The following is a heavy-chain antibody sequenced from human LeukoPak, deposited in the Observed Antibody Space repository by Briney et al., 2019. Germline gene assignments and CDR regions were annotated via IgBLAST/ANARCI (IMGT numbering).Heavy chain of an antibody. Sequence: ASVKVSCKASGYTFTSDYMHWVRQAPGQGLEWMGIINPSGGSTSDAQKFQGRVTMTRDMSTSTVYMELSSLRSEDTAVYYCARDWGPADIVATINYFDYWGQGTLVTVSS. CDR1: GYTFTSDY. CDR2: INPSGGST. D-gene: IGHD5-12*01. CDR3: ARDWGPADIVATINYFDY. V-gene: IGHV1-46*01. J-gene: IGHJ4*02.